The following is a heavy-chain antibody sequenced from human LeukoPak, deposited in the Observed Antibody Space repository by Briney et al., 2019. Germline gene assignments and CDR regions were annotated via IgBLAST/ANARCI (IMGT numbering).Heavy chain of an antibody. Sequence: PGGSLRLSCAASGFTFNTYSMNWVRQAPGKGLEWISCISGGTIYYADSVKGRFTISRDNVGNSLFLQMNSLRDEDTAVYYCARGPIPGSATPEIWGQGTLVTVSS. J-gene: IGHJ4*02. CDR2: ISGGTI. V-gene: IGHV3-48*02. CDR1: GFTFNTYS. CDR3: ARGPIPGSATPEI. D-gene: IGHD2-2*02.